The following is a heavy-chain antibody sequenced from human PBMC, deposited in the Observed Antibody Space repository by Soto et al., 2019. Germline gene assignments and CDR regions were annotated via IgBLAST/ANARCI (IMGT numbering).Heavy chain of an antibody. V-gene: IGHV1-46*03. Sequence: ASVKCSCKASGYTFTGYYMHWVRQAPGQGLECMGWINPSGGSTSYAQKFQGRVTMTRDTSTSTVYMELSSLRSEDTAVYYCARGRRGYSKVGWFDPWGQGTLVTVSS. CDR1: GYTFTGYY. J-gene: IGHJ5*02. D-gene: IGHD6-13*01. CDR2: INPSGGST. CDR3: ARGRRGYSKVGWFDP.